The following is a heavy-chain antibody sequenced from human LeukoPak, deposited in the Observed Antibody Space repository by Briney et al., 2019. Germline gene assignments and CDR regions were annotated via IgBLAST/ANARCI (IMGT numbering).Heavy chain of an antibody. CDR1: EGTFSSYA. D-gene: IGHD2-2*01. V-gene: IGHV1-46*01. J-gene: IGHJ3*02. CDR3: AVPAAPNDDAFDI. Sequence: ASVKVSCKASEGTFSSYAISWVRQAPGQGLEWMGIINPSGGSTSYAQKFQGRVTMTRDTSTSTVYMELSSLRSEDTAVYYCAVPAAPNDDAFDIWGQGTMVTVSS. CDR2: INPSGGST.